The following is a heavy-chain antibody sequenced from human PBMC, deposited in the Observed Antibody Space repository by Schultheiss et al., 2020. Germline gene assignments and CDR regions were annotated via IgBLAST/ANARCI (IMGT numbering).Heavy chain of an antibody. Sequence: GGSLRLSCAASGFTFSSYSMNWVRQAPGKGLEWVSYISSSSSTIYYADSVKGRFTISRDNAKNSLYLQMNSLRAEDTAVYYCAKTRDYYDSSDRPYYFDYWGQGTLVTVSS. CDR3: AKTRDYYDSSDRPYYFDY. V-gene: IGHV3-48*01. CDR2: ISSSSSTI. J-gene: IGHJ4*02. CDR1: GFTFSSYS. D-gene: IGHD3-22*01.